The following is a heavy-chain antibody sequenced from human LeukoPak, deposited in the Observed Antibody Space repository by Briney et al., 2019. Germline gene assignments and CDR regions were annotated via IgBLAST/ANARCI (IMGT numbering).Heavy chain of an antibody. CDR1: GFTFSSYA. D-gene: IGHD3-22*01. CDR3: AKEYDDSSGYPNWFDP. J-gene: IGHJ5*02. Sequence: GRSLRLSCAASGFTFSSYAMSWVRQAPGKGLEWVSSISGSGGSIYYADSVKGRFTISRDNSKNTLYLQMNSLRAEDTAVYYCAKEYDDSSGYPNWFDPWGQGTLVTVSS. CDR2: ISGSGGSI. V-gene: IGHV3-23*01.